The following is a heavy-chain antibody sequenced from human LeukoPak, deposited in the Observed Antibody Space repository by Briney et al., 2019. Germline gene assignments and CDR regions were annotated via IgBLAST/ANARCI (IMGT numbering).Heavy chain of an antibody. CDR3: AKVGSGYSSSSRGFDY. CDR1: GFTFSSYG. J-gene: IGHJ4*02. D-gene: IGHD6-6*01. V-gene: IGHV3-30*02. Sequence: GGSLRLSCAASGFTFSSYGMHWVRQAPGKGLEWVAVIWYDGSNKYYADSVKGRFTISRDNSKNTLYLQMNSLRAEDTAVYYCAKVGSGYSSSSRGFDYWGQGTLVTVSS. CDR2: IWYDGSNK.